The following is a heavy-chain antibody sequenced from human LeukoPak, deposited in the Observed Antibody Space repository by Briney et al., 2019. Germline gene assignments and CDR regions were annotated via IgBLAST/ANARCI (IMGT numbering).Heavy chain of an antibody. CDR3: ARDSGYSYGYGTFDY. CDR2: IYTSGST. CDR1: GGSISSYY. J-gene: IGHJ4*02. Sequence: PSETLSLTCTVSGGSISSYYWSWIRQPAGKGLEWIGRIYTSGSTNYNPSLKSRVTMSVDTSKNQFSLELSSATATDTAVYYCARDSGYSYGYGTFDYWGQGTLVTVSS. D-gene: IGHD5-18*01. V-gene: IGHV4-4*07.